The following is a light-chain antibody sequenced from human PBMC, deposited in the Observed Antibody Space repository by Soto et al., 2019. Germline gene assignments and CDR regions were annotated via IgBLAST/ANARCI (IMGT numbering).Light chain of an antibody. CDR3: NSYTLSKTVI. J-gene: IGLJ2*01. CDR2: EVT. V-gene: IGLV2-14*01. CDR1: SSDVGAHDF. Sequence: QSALTQPASVSGSPGQSITISCSGTSSDVGAHDFVSWYQHHPDKAPKVIIFEVTKRPSGVSNRFSGSKTGNTASLTISGLQAEDEAYYYCNSYTLSKTVIFGGGTKLTVL.